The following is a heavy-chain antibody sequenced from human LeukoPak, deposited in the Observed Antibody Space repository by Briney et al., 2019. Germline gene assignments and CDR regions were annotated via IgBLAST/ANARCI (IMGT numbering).Heavy chain of an antibody. CDR1: GGSISTYY. CDR3: ASDSSSSNFDY. CDR2: IYYSGST. V-gene: IGHV4-59*01. J-gene: IGHJ4*02. D-gene: IGHD6-6*01. Sequence: SETLSLTCTVSGGSISTYYWSWIRQPPGKGLEWIGYIYYSGSTNYNPSLKSRVTISVDTSKNQFSLRLSSVTAADTAVYFCASDSSSSNFDYWGQGTLVTVSS.